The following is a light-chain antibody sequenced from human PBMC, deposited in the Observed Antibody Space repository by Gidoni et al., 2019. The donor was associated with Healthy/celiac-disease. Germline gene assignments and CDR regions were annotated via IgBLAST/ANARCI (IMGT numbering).Light chain of an antibody. CDR2: QDS. CDR1: KLGDKY. Sequence: SYALTQPPPVSVSPGQTASITCPGDKLGDKYACWYQQKPGQSPVLVIYQDSKRPSGIPERFSGSNSGNTATLTISGTQAMDEADYYCQAWDSSSRVFGGGTKLTVL. J-gene: IGLJ3*02. CDR3: QAWDSSSRV. V-gene: IGLV3-1*01.